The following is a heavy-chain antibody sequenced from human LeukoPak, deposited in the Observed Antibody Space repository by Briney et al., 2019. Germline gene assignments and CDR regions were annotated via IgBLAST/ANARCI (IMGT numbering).Heavy chain of an antibody. V-gene: IGHV3-66*01. Sequence: SGGSLRLSCAASGFTVSSNYMSWVRQAPGKGLEWVSVIYSGGSTYYADSVKGRFTISRDNSKNTLYLQMNSLRAEDTAVYYCARDRDGYKPSGACWGQGTLVTVSS. CDR1: GFTVSSNY. J-gene: IGHJ4*02. CDR2: IYSGGST. CDR3: ARDRDGYKPSGAC. D-gene: IGHD5-24*01.